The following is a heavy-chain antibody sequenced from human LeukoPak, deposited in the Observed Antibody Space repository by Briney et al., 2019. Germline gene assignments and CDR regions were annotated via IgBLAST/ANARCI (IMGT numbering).Heavy chain of an antibody. D-gene: IGHD6-13*01. V-gene: IGHV2-70*11. Sequence: SGPTLVNPTQTLTLTCTFSGFSLSTSGMCVSWIRQPPGKALEWVARIDWDDDKYYSTSLKTRLIISKDTSKNQVVLTMTNVDPVDTATYYCARHTSRGIAAAAADCWGQGTLVTVSS. CDR1: GFSLSTSGMC. J-gene: IGHJ4*02. CDR2: IDWDDDK. CDR3: ARHTSRGIAAAAADC.